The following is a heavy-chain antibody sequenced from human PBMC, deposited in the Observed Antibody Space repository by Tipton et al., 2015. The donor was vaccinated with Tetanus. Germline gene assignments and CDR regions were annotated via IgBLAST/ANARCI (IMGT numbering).Heavy chain of an antibody. V-gene: IGHV4-59*01. CDR2: IFYNGRT. Sequence: LRLSCAVYGASFSDYYWSWIRQPPGKGLEWIAYIFYNGRTQSNPSLKSRVSISVDTAKNQFSLQLKSVTAADTAIYYCARTTRRWLHPDYWGPGTLVTVSS. CDR1: GASFSDYY. J-gene: IGHJ4*02. D-gene: IGHD5-24*01. CDR3: ARTTRRWLHPDY.